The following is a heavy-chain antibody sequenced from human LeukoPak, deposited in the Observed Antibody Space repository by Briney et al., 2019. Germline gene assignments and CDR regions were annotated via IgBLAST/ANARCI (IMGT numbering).Heavy chain of an antibody. CDR1: GGSISSYY. CDR2: IYTSRST. CDR3: ASAYCGGDCYSDPELYYYYGMDV. D-gene: IGHD2-21*02. V-gene: IGHV4-4*07. J-gene: IGHJ6*02. Sequence: SETLSLTCTVSGGSISSYYWSWIRQPAGKGLEWIGRIYTSRSTNYNPSLKSRVTMSVDTSKNQFSLKLSSVTAADTAVYYCASAYCGGDCYSDPELYYYYGMDVWGQGTTVTVSS.